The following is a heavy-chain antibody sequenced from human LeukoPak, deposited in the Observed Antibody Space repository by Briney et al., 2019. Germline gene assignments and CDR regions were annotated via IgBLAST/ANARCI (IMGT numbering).Heavy chain of an antibody. CDR3: ARTTMVRGTYYMDV. J-gene: IGHJ6*03. D-gene: IGHD3-10*01. V-gene: IGHV4-61*02. Sequence: ASETLSLTCTVSGGSISSGSYYWSWIRQPAGKGLEWIGRIYSSGSTNYNPSLKSRVTMSVDTSKNQFSLKLSSVTAADTAVYYCARTTMVRGTYYMDVWGKGTTVTVSS. CDR2: IYSSGST. CDR1: GGSISSGSYY.